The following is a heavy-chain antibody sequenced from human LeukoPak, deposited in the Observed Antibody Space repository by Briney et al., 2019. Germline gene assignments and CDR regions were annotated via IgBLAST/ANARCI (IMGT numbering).Heavy chain of an antibody. Sequence: SETLSLTCTVSGGSISSGGYYWSWIRQPPGKGLEWIGYIYHSGRTYYNPSLKSRVTISVDRSKNQFSLKLSSVTAADTAVYYCARDQHSSSWGGYYYYYMDVWGKGTTVTVSS. J-gene: IGHJ6*03. V-gene: IGHV4-30-2*01. CDR2: IYHSGRT. D-gene: IGHD6-13*01. CDR1: GGSISSGGYY. CDR3: ARDQHSSSWGGYYYYYMDV.